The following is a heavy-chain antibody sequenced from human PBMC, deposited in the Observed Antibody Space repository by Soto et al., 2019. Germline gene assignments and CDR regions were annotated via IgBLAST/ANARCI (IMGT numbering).Heavy chain of an antibody. CDR3: ARLTFSGSWYSPRSVQPGDYYYGMDV. J-gene: IGHJ6*04. CDR2: ISSSSSTI. CDR1: GFTFSSYS. V-gene: IGHV3-48*02. D-gene: IGHD6-13*01. Sequence: EVQLVESGGGLVQPGGSLRLSCAASGFTFSSYSMNWVRQAPGKGLEWVSYISSSSSTIYYADSVKGRFTISRDNSKNSLYRQMNSLRDEDTPVYYCARLTFSGSWYSPRSVQPGDYYYGMDVWGKGTTVTVSS.